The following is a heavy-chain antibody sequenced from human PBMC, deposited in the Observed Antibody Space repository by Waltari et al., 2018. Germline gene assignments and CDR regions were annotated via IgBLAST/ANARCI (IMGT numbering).Heavy chain of an antibody. CDR3: TRNPPGY. V-gene: IGHV3-74*01. CDR2: INSDGTRI. CDR1: EGAYW. J-gene: IGHJ4*02. Sequence: EVQLEESGGGLVQPGGSLRLSCAASEGAYWVDWVRQAPGKGLVWVSRINSDGTRIYYADSVRGRFTISRDSAKSTFYLQMTSLRADDTAVYYCTRNPPGYWGQGTLVTVSS.